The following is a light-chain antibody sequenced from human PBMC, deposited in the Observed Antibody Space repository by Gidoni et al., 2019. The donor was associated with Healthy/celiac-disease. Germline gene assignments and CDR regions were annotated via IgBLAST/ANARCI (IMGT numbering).Light chain of an antibody. J-gene: IGLJ2*01. CDR1: KLGDKY. Sequence: SSALTQPPSRSVSPGQTASITCSGDKLGDKYACWYQQKPGQSPVLVIYQDSKRPSGIPERFSGSNSGNTATLTISGTQAMDEADYYCQAWDSSTVVFGGGTKLTVL. V-gene: IGLV3-1*01. CDR3: QAWDSSTVV. CDR2: QDS.